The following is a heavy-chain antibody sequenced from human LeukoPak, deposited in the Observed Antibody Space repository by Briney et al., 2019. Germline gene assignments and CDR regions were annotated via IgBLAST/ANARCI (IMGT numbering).Heavy chain of an antibody. CDR1: GSTFSSYG. CDR2: IWYDGSNK. V-gene: IGHV3-33*01. D-gene: IGHD2-2*01. J-gene: IGHJ3*02. Sequence: PGRSLRLSCAASGSTFSSYGMHWVRQAPGKGLEWVAVIWYDGSNKYYADSVKGRFTISRDNSKNTLYLQMNSLRAEDTAVYYCARDGGIVVVPAATYNWNSLDIWGQGTMVTVSS. CDR3: ARDGGIVVVPAATYNWNSLDI.